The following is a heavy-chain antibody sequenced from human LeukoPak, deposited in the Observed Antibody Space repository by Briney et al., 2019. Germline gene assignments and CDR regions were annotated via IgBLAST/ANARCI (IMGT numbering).Heavy chain of an antibody. CDR1: GFTFSSYS. CDR2: ISSSGSTI. D-gene: IGHD2-21*01. J-gene: IGHJ1*01. V-gene: IGHV3-48*04. CDR3: VTDEVITSLLEYFQH. Sequence: PGGSLRLSCAASGFTFSSYSMNWVRQAPGKGLEWVSYISSSGSTIYYADSVKGRFTISRDNAKNSLYLQMNSLRAEDTAVYYCVTDEVITSLLEYFQHWGQGTLVTVSS.